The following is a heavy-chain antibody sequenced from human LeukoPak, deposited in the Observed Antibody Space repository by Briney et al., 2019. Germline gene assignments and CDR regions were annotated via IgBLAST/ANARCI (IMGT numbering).Heavy chain of an antibody. CDR3: VRALRYSSSWYVNWFDP. Sequence: GESLKISCKGSGYSFTSYWISWVRQMPGKGLEWMGRIDPSDSYTNYSPSFQGHVTTSADKSISTAYLQWSSLKASDTAMYYCVRALRYSSSWYVNWFDPWGQGTLVTVSS. V-gene: IGHV5-10-1*01. CDR1: GYSFTSYW. J-gene: IGHJ5*02. D-gene: IGHD6-13*01. CDR2: IDPSDSYT.